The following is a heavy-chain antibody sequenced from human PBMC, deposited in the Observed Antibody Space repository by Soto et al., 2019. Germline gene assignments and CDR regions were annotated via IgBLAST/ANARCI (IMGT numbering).Heavy chain of an antibody. V-gene: IGHV3-23*01. J-gene: IGHJ4*02. CDR3: AKGRDFWSGPSDY. Sequence: GGSLRLSCASSGFTFSSYAMILVRQAPGKGLEWVSAISGSGGSTYYADSVKGRFTISRDNSKNTLYLQMNSLRAEDTAVYYCAKGRDFWSGPSDYWGQGTLVTVSS. CDR1: GFTFSSYA. CDR2: ISGSGGST. D-gene: IGHD3-3*01.